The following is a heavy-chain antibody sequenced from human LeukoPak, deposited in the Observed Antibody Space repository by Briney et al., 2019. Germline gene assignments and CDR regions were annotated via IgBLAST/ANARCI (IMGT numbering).Heavy chain of an antibody. CDR2: INSDGSST. J-gene: IGHJ4*02. D-gene: IGHD3-3*01. Sequence: PGGSLRLSCAASGFTFSSYWMHWVRQAPEKGLVWVSRINSDGSSTSYADSVKGRFTISRDNAKNTLYLQMNSLRAEDTAVYYCAGGRDFRSGYYPSPGHWGQGTLVTVSA. V-gene: IGHV3-74*01. CDR3: AGGRDFRSGYYPSPGH. CDR1: GFTFSSYW.